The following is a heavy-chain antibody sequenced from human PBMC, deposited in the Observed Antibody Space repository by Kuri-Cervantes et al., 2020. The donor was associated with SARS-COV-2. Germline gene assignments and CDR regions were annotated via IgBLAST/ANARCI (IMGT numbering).Heavy chain of an antibody. CDR2: VRGKANNYAT. CDR1: GFTFSASA. J-gene: IGHJ4*02. CDR3: TTLIDY. Sequence: GESLKISCVASGFTFSASAIHWVRQASGKGLEWVGRVRGKANNYATAYAASVKGRFTISRDDLKNMAYLQMNSLKTEDTAVYYCTTLIDYWGQGALVTVSS. V-gene: IGHV3-73*01.